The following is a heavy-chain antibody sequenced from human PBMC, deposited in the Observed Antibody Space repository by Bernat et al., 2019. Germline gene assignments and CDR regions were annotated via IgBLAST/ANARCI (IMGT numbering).Heavy chain of an antibody. CDR1: GFTFSSYG. CDR3: AKALERYYSYYGMDV. V-gene: IGHV3-30*18. CDR2: ISYDGSNK. D-gene: IGHD1-1*01. J-gene: IGHJ6*02. Sequence: LVESGGGVVQPGRSLRLSCAASGFTFSSYGMHWVRQAPGKGLEWVAVISYDGSNKYYADSVKGRFTISRDNSKNTLYLQMNSLRAEDTAVYYCAKALERYYSYYGMDVWGQGTTVTVSS.